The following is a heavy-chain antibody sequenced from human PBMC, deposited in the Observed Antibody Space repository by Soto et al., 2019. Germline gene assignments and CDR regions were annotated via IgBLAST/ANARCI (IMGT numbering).Heavy chain of an antibody. CDR2: IYYSGST. Sequence: PSETLSLTCTVSGGSISSGGYYWSWIRQHPGKGLEWIGYIYYSGSTYYNPPLKSRVTISVDTSKNQFSLKLSSVTAADTAVYYCARERSPITMVRGVFFDPWGQGTLVPSPQ. D-gene: IGHD3-10*01. CDR3: ARERSPITMVRGVFFDP. CDR1: GGSISSGGYY. V-gene: IGHV4-31*03. J-gene: IGHJ5*02.